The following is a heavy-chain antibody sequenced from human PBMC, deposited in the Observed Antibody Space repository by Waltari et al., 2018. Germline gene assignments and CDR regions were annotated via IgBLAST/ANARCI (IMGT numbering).Heavy chain of an antibody. V-gene: IGHV3-7*03. Sequence: DVQLVESGGDLVQPGGSLRLSCVASGFSLSAYSMTWVRLAPGKGLGWMAKINYDGGLPYYADSVGGRVIISRDNTKNSLFLEMKNLRVDDTGIYFCARGSASYVRFWDVWGKGTVVTVSS. D-gene: IGHD3-10*01. CDR3: ARGSASYVRFWDV. CDR1: GFSLSAYS. J-gene: IGHJ4*02. CDR2: INYDGGLP.